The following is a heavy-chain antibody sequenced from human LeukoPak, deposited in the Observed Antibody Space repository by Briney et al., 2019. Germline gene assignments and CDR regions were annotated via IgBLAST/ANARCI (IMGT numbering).Heavy chain of an antibody. Sequence: SETLSLTCTVSGGSISSYYWSWLRQPPGKGLEWIGYIYYTGSTDYNPSLKSRVAISVDTSKNQFSLKLSSVTAADTAVYYCARGSKAAPGTFDYWGQGTLVTVSS. J-gene: IGHJ4*02. D-gene: IGHD6-13*01. V-gene: IGHV4-59*01. CDR1: GGSISSYY. CDR3: ARGSKAAPGTFDY. CDR2: IYYTGST.